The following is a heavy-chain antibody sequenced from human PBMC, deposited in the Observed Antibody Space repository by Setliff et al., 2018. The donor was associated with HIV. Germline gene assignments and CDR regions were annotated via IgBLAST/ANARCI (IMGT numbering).Heavy chain of an antibody. CDR1: GGSISSSTYY. CDR3: AKHDFGEGSCFDP. D-gene: IGHD3-16*01. CDR2: VYHSGKT. Sequence: PSETLSLTCTVSGGSISSSTYYWGWIRQPPGKGLEWIGSVYHSGKTYYNPSLKSRVTMSADTSKNQISLMLRSMTAADTAVCYCAKHDFGEGSCFDPWGQGSLVTVSS. J-gene: IGHJ5*02. V-gene: IGHV4-39*01.